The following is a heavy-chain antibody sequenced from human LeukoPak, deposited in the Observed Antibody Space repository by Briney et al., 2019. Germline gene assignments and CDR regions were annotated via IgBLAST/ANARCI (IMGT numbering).Heavy chain of an antibody. CDR3: ARDNGQMAYGMDV. V-gene: IGHV3-66*01. J-gene: IGHJ6*02. CDR2: TYSGGLT. Sequence: GGSLRLSCAASGFTVSSNYMSWVRQAPGKGLEWVSVTYSGGLTYYADSVKGRFTISRDNSKNTLYLQMNSLRGEDTAVYYCARDNGQMAYGMDVWGQGTTVTVSS. CDR1: GFTVSSNY. D-gene: IGHD5-24*01.